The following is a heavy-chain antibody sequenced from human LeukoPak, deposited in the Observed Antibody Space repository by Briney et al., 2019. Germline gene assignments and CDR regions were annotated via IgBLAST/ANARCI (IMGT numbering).Heavy chain of an antibody. J-gene: IGHJ4*02. Sequence: ASVKVSCKASGYTFTGYYMHWVRQAPGQGLEWMGWINPNSGGTNYAQKFQGWVTMTRDTSISTAYMGLSRLRSDDTAVYYCARDGYYDSSGYSLDYWGQGTLVTVSS. CDR3: ARDGYYDSSGYSLDY. D-gene: IGHD3-22*01. CDR2: INPNSGGT. V-gene: IGHV1-2*04. CDR1: GYTFTGYY.